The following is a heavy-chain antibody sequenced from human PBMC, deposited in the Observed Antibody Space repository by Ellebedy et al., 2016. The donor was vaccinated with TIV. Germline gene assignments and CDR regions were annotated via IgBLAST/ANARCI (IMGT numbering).Heavy chain of an antibody. V-gene: IGHV3-64D*09. CDR1: GFTFSSYA. Sequence: GESLKISCSVSGFTFSSYAMHWVRQAPGKGLQYVSAISGNGVTTDYADSVEGRFTISRDNSKNTLYLQMRSLRPEDTAVYYCVKAWHSSSWYSNWFDPWGQGTLVIVSS. J-gene: IGHJ5*02. D-gene: IGHD6-13*01. CDR3: VKAWHSSSWYSNWFDP. CDR2: ISGNGVTT.